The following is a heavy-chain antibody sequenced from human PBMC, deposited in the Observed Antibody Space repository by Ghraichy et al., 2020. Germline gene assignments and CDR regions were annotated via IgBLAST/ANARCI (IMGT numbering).Heavy chain of an antibody. CDR3: AKGRNSGSHFDY. CDR1: GFTFSSYV. V-gene: IGHV3-23*01. J-gene: IGHJ4*02. CDR2: ISGSGGSA. D-gene: IGHD1-26*01. Sequence: GGSLRLSCAASGFTFSSYVMSWVRQAPGKGLEWVSHISGSGGSAYYADSVKGRFTISRDNSKNTLYLQMNSLRAEDTAVYYCAKGRNSGSHFDYWGQGTLVTVSS.